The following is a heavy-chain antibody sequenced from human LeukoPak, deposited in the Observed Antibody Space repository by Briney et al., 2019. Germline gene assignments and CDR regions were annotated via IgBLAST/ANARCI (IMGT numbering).Heavy chain of an antibody. V-gene: IGHV3-21*04. D-gene: IGHD5-24*01. Sequence: GGSLRLSCAASGFTFSSFGVNWVRHVPGKGLEWVSSISTRSSYIYYADSMKGRFTISRDNTKNSLYLQMNSLRAEDTAVYYCAKLERWLQKSPIDYWGQGTLVTVSS. J-gene: IGHJ4*02. CDR3: AKLERWLQKSPIDY. CDR1: GFTFSSFG. CDR2: ISTRSSYI.